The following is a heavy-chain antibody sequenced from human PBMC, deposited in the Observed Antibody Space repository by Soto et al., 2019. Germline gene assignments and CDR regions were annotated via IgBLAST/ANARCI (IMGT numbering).Heavy chain of an antibody. V-gene: IGHV3-30*03. CDR1: GFTFNSYG. D-gene: IGHD1-1*01. CDR3: ARDRLESNLGDGMDV. CDR2: ISHDGSYK. Sequence: QVQVVESGGGVVQPGRSLRLSCAASGFTFNSYGVHWVRHAPGKGLEWVALISHDGSYKYYADFVKGRFTISRDKSRNTLWLQMNSLRAEDTAVYYCARDRLESNLGDGMDVWGQGTTVTVSS. J-gene: IGHJ6*02.